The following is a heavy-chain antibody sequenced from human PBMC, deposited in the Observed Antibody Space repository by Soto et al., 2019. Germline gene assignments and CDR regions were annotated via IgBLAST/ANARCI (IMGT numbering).Heavy chain of an antibody. V-gene: IGHV3-21*06. CDR1: GFTFTRYS. J-gene: IGHJ4*02. Sequence: GGSLRLSCAASGFTFTRYSMNWVRQAPGKGLEWVSSISSTTNYIYYGDSMKGRFTISRDNAKNSLYLEMNSPRAEDTAVYYCARESEDLTSNFDYWRQGTLVTVSS. CDR3: ARESEDLTSNFDY. CDR2: ISSTTNYI.